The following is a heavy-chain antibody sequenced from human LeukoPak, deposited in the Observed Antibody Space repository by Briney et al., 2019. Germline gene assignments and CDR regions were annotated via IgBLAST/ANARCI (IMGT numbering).Heavy chain of an antibody. CDR2: INPNSGGT. D-gene: IGHD2-2*01. J-gene: IGHJ4*02. Sequence: GRSLRLSCAASGFTFSSYAMHWVRQAPGQGLEWMAWINPNSGGTYYAQNFHDRITMTRDTSISTAYMELSRLRSDDTAIYYCARANALYCSSTSCLFDYWGQGTLVTVSS. CDR1: GFTFSSYA. V-gene: IGHV1-2*02. CDR3: ARANALYCSSTSCLFDY.